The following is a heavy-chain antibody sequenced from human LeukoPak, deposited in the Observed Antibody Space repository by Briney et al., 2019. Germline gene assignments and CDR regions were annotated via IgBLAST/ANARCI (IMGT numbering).Heavy chain of an antibody. V-gene: IGHV4-38-2*02. CDR3: AREGSSGAFDI. J-gene: IGHJ3*02. Sequence: SETLSLTCTVSGYSISSGYLWGWIRQPPGKGLEWIGSIDGSGSSYYNPSLKSRVTISVDTSKNQFSLKLSSVTAADTAVYYCAREGSSGAFDIWGQGTMVTVSS. CDR1: GYSISSGYL. D-gene: IGHD6-6*01. CDR2: IDGSGSS.